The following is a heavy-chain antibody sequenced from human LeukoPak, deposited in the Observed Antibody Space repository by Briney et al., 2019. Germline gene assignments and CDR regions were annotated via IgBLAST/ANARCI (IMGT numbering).Heavy chain of an antibody. J-gene: IGHJ3*02. CDR3: ARHGIYCSGGNCYLDAFDM. D-gene: IGHD2-15*01. CDR1: GGSISSYY. Sequence: SETLSLTCTVSGGSISSYYWSWIRQPAGKGLEWIGRIYTSGSTNYNPSLKSRVTMSVDTSKNQFSLKLSSVTAADTAVYYCARHGIYCSGGNCYLDAFDMWGQGTMVTVSS. V-gene: IGHV4-4*07. CDR2: IYTSGST.